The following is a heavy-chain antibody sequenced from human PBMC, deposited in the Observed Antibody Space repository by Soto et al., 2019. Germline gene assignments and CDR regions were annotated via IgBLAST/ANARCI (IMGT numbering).Heavy chain of an antibody. Sequence: GGSLRLSCVISRLTFSNYALNWVRQAPGKGLEWVSSISGSGDTTYYADSVKGRFAISRDNSKNTLYLQMNSLRVEDTALYYCAKADYSYSWAPGDYWGQGTLVTVSS. V-gene: IGHV3-23*01. CDR2: ISGSGDTT. J-gene: IGHJ4*02. CDR1: RLTFSNYA. D-gene: IGHD6-13*01. CDR3: AKADYSYSWAPGDY.